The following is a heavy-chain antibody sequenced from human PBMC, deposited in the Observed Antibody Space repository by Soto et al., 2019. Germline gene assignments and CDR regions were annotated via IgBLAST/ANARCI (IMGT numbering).Heavy chain of an antibody. CDR1: GFNFCNLG. Sequence: PWGSLRLSCAASGFNFCNLGMHWIRQAPGKGLEWVAVISYDGSNKYYADSVKGRFTISRDNSKNTLYLQMNSLRAEDTAVYYCAKVIEANYYYYGMEVWGQGTTVTVSS. J-gene: IGHJ6*01. CDR2: ISYDGSNK. D-gene: IGHD2-15*01. CDR3: AKVIEANYYYYGMEV. V-gene: IGHV3-30*18.